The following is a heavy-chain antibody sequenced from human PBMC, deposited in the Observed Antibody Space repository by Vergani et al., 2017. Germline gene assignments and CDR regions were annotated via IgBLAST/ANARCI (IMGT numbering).Heavy chain of an antibody. CDR3: AGARRDGYDNWFDP. Sequence: QVQLVESGGGLVKTGGSLRLSCAASGFTFSDYYMSWIRQAPGKGLEWVSYISSSGSTIYYADSVKGRFTISRDNAKNSLYLQMNSLRAEDAAVYYWAGARRDGYDNWFDPWGQGTLVIVSS. D-gene: IGHD5-24*01. CDR1: GFTFSDYY. J-gene: IGHJ5*02. CDR2: ISSSGSTI. V-gene: IGHV3-11*01.